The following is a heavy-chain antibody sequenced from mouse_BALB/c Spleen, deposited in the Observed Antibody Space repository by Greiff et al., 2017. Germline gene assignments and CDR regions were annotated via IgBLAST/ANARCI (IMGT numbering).Heavy chain of an antibody. V-gene: IGHV5-6-5*01. CDR1: GFTFSSYA. CDR3: AGAYVEFAY. D-gene: IGHD2-13*01. CDR2: ISSGGST. Sequence: EVKLMESGGGLVKPGGSLKLSCAASGFTFSSYAMSWVRQTPEKRMEWVASISSGGSTYYPDSVKGRFTISRDNARNILYLQMSSLGFEDTAMYYCAGAYVEFAYWGQGTVVTVSA. J-gene: IGHJ3*01.